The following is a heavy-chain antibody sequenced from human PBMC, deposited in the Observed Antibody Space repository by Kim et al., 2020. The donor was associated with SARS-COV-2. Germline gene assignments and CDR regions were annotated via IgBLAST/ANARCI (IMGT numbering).Heavy chain of an antibody. D-gene: IGHD3-22*01. CDR3: ARTYYYDSSGYYYDY. V-gene: IGHV1-69*01. Sequence: AQKFQGRVTITADESTSTAYMELSSLRSEDTAVYYCARTYYYDSSGYYYDYWGQGTLVTVSS. J-gene: IGHJ4*02.